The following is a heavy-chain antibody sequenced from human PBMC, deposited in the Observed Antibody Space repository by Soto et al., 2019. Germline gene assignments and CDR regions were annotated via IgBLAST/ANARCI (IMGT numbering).Heavy chain of an antibody. J-gene: IGHJ4*02. CDR1: GFTFSSYG. CDR2: ISYDGSNK. Sequence: QVPLVESGGGVVQPGRSLRLSCAASGFTFSSYGMHWVRQAPGKGLEWVAVISYDGSNKYYADSVKGRFTISRDNSKNTLYLQMNSLRAEDTAVYYCAKDYYGDYGYFDYWGQGTLVTVSS. CDR3: AKDYYGDYGYFDY. V-gene: IGHV3-30*18. D-gene: IGHD4-17*01.